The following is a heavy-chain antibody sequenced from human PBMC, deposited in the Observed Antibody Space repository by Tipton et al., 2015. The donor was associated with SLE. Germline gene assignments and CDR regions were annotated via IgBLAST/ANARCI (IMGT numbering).Heavy chain of an antibody. Sequence: QLVQSGAEVKKPGASVKVSCRASGYTFISYDINWVRQTPGQGLEWMGWMNPDTDQTGYAQKFQGRVTMTRDTSTSTAYMELSSLTSDDTAVYYCAREGIVGATGGAFDIWGQGTMVTVSS. CDR2: MNPDTDQT. CDR1: GYTFISYD. J-gene: IGHJ3*02. CDR3: AREGIVGATGGAFDI. D-gene: IGHD1-26*01. V-gene: IGHV1-8*01.